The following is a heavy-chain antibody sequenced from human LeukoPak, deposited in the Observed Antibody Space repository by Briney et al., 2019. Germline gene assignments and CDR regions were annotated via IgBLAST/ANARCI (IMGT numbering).Heavy chain of an antibody. V-gene: IGHV3-7*01. CDR1: GFTLSSSW. D-gene: IGHD3-10*01. Sequence: GGSLRLSCAASGFTLSSSWMSWVRQAPGKGLQWVANIKEDESEKDYVDSVKGRFTISRDNAKNSLDLQMNSLRAEDTAVYYCARLLRGCPDHWGQGTLVTVSS. CDR2: IKEDESEK. CDR3: ARLLRGCPDH. J-gene: IGHJ5*02.